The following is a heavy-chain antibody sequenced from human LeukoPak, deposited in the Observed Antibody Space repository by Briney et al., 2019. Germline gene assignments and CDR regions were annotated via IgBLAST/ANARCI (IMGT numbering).Heavy chain of an antibody. J-gene: IGHJ6*03. V-gene: IGHV4-59*11. CDR2: IYYSGST. CDR1: GGSISSHY. Sequence: PSETLSLTRTVSGGSISSHYWSWIRQPPGEGQEWSGYIYYSGSTNNNPSPKSRVTISVDTSKNPFSPKLSSVTAPDTAVYYCASSDYYYYYIDAWGKGTPVTVSS. CDR3: ASSDYYYYYIDA. D-gene: IGHD6-25*01.